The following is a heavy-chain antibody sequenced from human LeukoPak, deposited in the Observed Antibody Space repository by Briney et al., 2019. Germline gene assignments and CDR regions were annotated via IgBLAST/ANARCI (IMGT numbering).Heavy chain of an antibody. D-gene: IGHD2-2*01. CDR1: GFTFSSYG. J-gene: IGHJ6*02. CDR3: AKDGPNVYCSSTSCRKPYYYYYGMDV. CDR2: ISYDGNNK. V-gene: IGHV3-30*18. Sequence: SGGSLRLSCAASGFTFSSYGMHWVRQAPGKGLEWVAVISYDGNNKYYADSVKGRFTISRDNSKNTLYLQMNSLRAEDTAVYYCAKDGPNVYCSSTSCRKPYYYYYGMDVWGQGTTVTVSS.